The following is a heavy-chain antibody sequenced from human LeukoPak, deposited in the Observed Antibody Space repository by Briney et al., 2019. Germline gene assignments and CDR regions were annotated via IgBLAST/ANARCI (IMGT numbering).Heavy chain of an antibody. Sequence: WETLCLSCAVYGGSFSGYSWSWVRQPPGKGLEWIVEINHSGSSTYNPYPKSRGTISADTSKNQFSLKLKSVTAADTAVYYCARDEGGGTSWSSLDYWGQGTLVTVSS. D-gene: IGHD2-2*01. CDR2: INHSGSS. CDR1: GGSFSGYS. V-gene: IGHV4-34*01. J-gene: IGHJ4*01. CDR3: ARDEGGGTSWSSLDY.